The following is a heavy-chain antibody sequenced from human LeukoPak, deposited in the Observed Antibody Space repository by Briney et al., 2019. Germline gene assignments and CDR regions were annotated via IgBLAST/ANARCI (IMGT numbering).Heavy chain of an antibody. D-gene: IGHD3-22*01. CDR2: IYYSGST. CDR1: GGSISSYY. Sequence: PSETLSLTCTVSGGSISSYYWSWIRQPPGKGLEWIGHIYYSGSTNYNPSLKSRVTISVDTSKNQFSLKLSSVTAADTAVYYCARVRIYYDSSGYLPRFDPWGQGTLVTVSS. CDR3: ARVRIYYDSSGYLPRFDP. J-gene: IGHJ5*02. V-gene: IGHV4-59*01.